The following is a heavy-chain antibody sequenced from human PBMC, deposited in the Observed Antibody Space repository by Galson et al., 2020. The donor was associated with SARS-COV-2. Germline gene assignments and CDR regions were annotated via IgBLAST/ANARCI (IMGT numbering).Heavy chain of an antibody. Sequence: GGSLRLSCAASGFTFSSYSMNWVRQAPGKGLEWVSSIRSGSSYIYYADSVKGRFTISRDNAKNSLFLQMNSLRTEDTAVYYCARLGGMATTPDRYYFYGLDVWGQGTTVTVSS. V-gene: IGHV3-21*01. CDR1: GFTFSSYS. CDR2: IRSGSSYI. D-gene: IGHD3-16*01. J-gene: IGHJ6*02. CDR3: ARLGGMATTPDRYYFYGLDV.